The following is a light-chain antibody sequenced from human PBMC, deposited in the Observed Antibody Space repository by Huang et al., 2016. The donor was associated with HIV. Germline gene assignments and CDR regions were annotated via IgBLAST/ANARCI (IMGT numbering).Light chain of an antibody. V-gene: IGKV3-20*01. J-gene: IGKJ2*01. Sequence: ETVLTQSPGTLSLSPGERATLSCRASQSVTSNYLAWYQQKPGQAPRLLIYGTSSRATGIPDRFSGSGSGTDFTLTISRLEPEDFAVYYCLQYGSSPRTFGQGTKLEIK. CDR2: GTS. CDR1: QSVTSNY. CDR3: LQYGSSPRT.